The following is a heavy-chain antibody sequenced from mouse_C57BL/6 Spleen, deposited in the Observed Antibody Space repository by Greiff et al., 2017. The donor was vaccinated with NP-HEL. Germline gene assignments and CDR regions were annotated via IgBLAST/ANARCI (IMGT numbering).Heavy chain of an antibody. CDR1: GFTFSSYG. CDR2: ISSGGSYT. J-gene: IGHJ2*01. CDR3: ARPDRTAQATFYFDY. D-gene: IGHD3-2*02. Sequence: EVQLVESGGDLVKPGGSLKLSCAASGFTFSSYGMSWVRQTPDKRLEWVATISSGGSYTYYPDSVKGRFTISRDNAKNTLYLQMSSLKSEDTAMYYCARPDRTAQATFYFDYWGQGTTLTVSS. V-gene: IGHV5-6*01.